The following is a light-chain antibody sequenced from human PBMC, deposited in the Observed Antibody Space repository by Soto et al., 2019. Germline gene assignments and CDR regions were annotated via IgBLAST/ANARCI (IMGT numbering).Light chain of an antibody. J-gene: IGKJ1*01. CDR3: QKYNTAPQT. CDR1: QGISDY. CDR2: AAS. V-gene: IGKV1-27*01. Sequence: DIQMTQSPSSLSASVGDRVTITCRASQGISDYVAWFQQKPGKAPKLLIYAASTLHSGVPSRFSGSGAGTDFTLTISSLQPEDVATYYGQKYNTAPQTFGQGTKVEIK.